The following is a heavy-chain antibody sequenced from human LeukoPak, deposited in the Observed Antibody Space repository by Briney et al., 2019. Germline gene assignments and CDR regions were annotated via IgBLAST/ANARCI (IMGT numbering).Heavy chain of an antibody. J-gene: IGHJ5*02. CDR2: ISGSGGST. CDR1: GFTFSSYA. D-gene: IGHD4-23*01. CDR3: ARDRFRYGGTRGVGWFDP. Sequence: QTGGSLRLSCAASGFTFSSYAMSWVRQAPGKGLEWVSAISGSGGSTYYADSVKGRFTISRDNSKNTLYLQMNSLRAEDTAVYYCARDRFRYGGTRGVGWFDPWGQGTLVTVSS. V-gene: IGHV3-23*01.